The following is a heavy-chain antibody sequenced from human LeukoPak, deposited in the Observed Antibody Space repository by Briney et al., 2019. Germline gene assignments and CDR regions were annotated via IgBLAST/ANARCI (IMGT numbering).Heavy chain of an antibody. J-gene: IGHJ6*03. Sequence: SETLSLTCIVSGGSLTNYYLNWVRQPAGGGLEWVGRINKSGMTSYKSSLKNRVTMSVDTSKNQMSLKLTSVTAADTALYYCAGESIPYYSDYMNVWGKGTAVTVSS. CDR1: GGSLTNYY. CDR2: INKSGMT. CDR3: AGESIPYYSDYMNV. V-gene: IGHV4-4*07. D-gene: IGHD2-21*01.